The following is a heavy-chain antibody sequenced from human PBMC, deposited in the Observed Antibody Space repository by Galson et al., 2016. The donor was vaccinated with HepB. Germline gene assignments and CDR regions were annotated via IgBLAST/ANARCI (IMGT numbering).Heavy chain of an antibody. J-gene: IGHJ4*02. CDR2: ISNSGSAI. CDR1: GFTFSSYS. CDR3: ARDPLYVTGGIDY. D-gene: IGHD2/OR15-2a*01. V-gene: IGHV3-48*04. Sequence: SLRLSCAASGFTFSSYSMNWVRQAPGKRLEWISYISNSGSAISYADSVKGRFTISRDNAKNSLYLQMNSLRAEDTAVYYCARDPLYVTGGIDYWGQGTLVTVSS.